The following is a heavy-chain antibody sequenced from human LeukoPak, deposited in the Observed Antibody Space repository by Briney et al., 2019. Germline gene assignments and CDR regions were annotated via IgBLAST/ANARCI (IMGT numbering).Heavy chain of an antibody. D-gene: IGHD1-14*01. CDR3: ARGYIYGFDF. CDR2: ISNSADTV. J-gene: IGHJ4*02. CDR1: GFTFSSYE. Sequence: GGSLRLSCAASGFTFSSYEMNWVRQAPGKGLEWVSYISNSADTVYYADSVKGRFTISRDNAKNSLYLQMNSLRAEDTGIYYCARGYIYGFDFWGQGTLVTVSS. V-gene: IGHV3-48*03.